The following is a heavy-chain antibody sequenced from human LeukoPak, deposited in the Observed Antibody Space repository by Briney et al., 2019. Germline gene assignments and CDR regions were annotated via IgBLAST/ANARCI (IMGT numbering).Heavy chain of an antibody. CDR3: ARLRGYSGYDTAHYYYYMDV. J-gene: IGHJ6*03. Sequence: SETLSLTCAVYGGSFSGYYWSWIRQPPGKGLEWIGEINHSGSTNYNPSLKSRVTISVDTSKNQFSLKLSSVTAADTAVYYCARLRGYSGYDTAHYYYYMDVWGKGTTVTVSS. CDR2: INHSGST. CDR1: GGSFSGYY. D-gene: IGHD5-12*01. V-gene: IGHV4-34*01.